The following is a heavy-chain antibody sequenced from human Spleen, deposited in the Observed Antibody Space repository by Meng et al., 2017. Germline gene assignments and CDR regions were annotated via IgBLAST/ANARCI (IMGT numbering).Heavy chain of an antibody. Sequence: QVQLVQSGAEVKKPGASVKVSCKASGYTFTNYGITWVRQAPGQGLEWMGWISTNTGTPTYTQGFTGRFVFSLDTSVSTAYLQISSLKAEDTAVYYCARGGNFDPWGQGTLVTVSS. CDR3: ARGGNFDP. D-gene: IGHD2/OR15-2a*01. CDR2: ISTNTGTP. CDR1: GYTFTNYG. V-gene: IGHV7-4-1*02. J-gene: IGHJ5*02.